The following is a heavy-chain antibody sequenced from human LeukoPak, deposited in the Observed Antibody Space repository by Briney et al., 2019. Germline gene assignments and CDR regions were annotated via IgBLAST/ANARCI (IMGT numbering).Heavy chain of an antibody. Sequence: SETLSLTWAVYGGSFSGYYWSWTRQPSGKGLEWIGEINHSGSTNYNPSLKSRVTISVDTSKNQFSLKLSSVTAADTAVYYCARSSDYSNYDYWGQGTLVTVSS. D-gene: IGHD4-11*01. J-gene: IGHJ4*02. CDR1: GGSFSGYY. CDR2: INHSGST. V-gene: IGHV4-34*01. CDR3: ARSSDYSNYDY.